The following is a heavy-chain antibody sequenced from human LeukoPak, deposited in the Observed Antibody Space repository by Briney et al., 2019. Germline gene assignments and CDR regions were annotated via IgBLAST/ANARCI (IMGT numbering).Heavy chain of an antibody. CDR2: IKHDGSEK. J-gene: IGHJ4*02. D-gene: IGHD3-3*01. Sequence: GRSLRLSCAASGFTFRTYWMSWVRQAPGKGPEWVANIKHDGSEKNYVDSVKGRFTVSRDNTKNSLYLQMNSLRAEDTGVFYCARDQYDSWSRRGNFDSWGQGTLVIVSS. CDR3: ARDQYDSWSRRGNFDS. CDR1: GFTFRTYW. V-gene: IGHV3-7*03.